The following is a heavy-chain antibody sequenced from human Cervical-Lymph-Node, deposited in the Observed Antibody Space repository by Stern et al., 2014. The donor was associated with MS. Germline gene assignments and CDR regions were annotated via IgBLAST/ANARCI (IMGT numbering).Heavy chain of an antibody. CDR2: IIPIFGTA. Sequence: VQLVESGAEVKKPGSSVKVSCKASGGTFSSYAISWVRQAPGQGLEWMGGIIPIFGTANYAQKFQGRVTITADESTSTAYMELSSLRSEDTAVYYCASPTVTTRLDAFDIWGQGTMVTVSS. J-gene: IGHJ3*02. V-gene: IGHV1-69*01. D-gene: IGHD4-17*01. CDR3: ASPTVTTRLDAFDI. CDR1: GGTFSSYA.